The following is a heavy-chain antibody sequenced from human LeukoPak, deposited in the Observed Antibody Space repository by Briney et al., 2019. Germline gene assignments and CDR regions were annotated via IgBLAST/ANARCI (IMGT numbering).Heavy chain of an antibody. D-gene: IGHD6-19*01. CDR1: GGSFGGYY. CDR2: INHSGST. CDR3: ASSFSGGWLWYNWFDA. Sequence: SPSETLSLTCAVYGGSFGGYYWSWIRQPPGKGLEWIGEINHSGSTNYNPSLKSRVTISVDTSKNQFSLKLSSVTAADTAVYYCASSFSGGWLWYNWFDAWGQGTLVTVSS. J-gene: IGHJ5*02. V-gene: IGHV4-34*01.